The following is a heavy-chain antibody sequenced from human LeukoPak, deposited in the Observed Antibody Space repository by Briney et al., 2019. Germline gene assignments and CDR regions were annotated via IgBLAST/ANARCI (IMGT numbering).Heavy chain of an antibody. D-gene: IGHD3-22*01. J-gene: IGHJ4*02. V-gene: IGHV1-18*01. CDR2: ISGYTGNT. CDR1: GYTFTSYG. CDR3: ARVGSSGYMGFFHY. Sequence: ASVKVSCKASGYTFTSYGISWVRQAPGQGLEWMGWISGYTGNTNYAQKVQGRVNMTTDTSSSTAYMELRSLRSDDTAVYYCARVGSSGYMGFFHYWGQGTLVTVSS.